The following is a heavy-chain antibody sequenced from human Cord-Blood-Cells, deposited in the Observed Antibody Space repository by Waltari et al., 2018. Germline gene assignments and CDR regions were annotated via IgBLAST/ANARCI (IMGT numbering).Heavy chain of an antibody. CDR3: ARDLGGYDFWSGYPDDY. Sequence: QVQLVQSGAEVKKPGASVKVSCKASGYTFTSYYMHWVRQAPGQGLEWMGIINPSGGSTSYAQKFQGRVTMARDTSTSTVYMELSSLRSEDTAVYYCARDLGGYDFWSGYPDDYWGQGTLVTVSS. CDR1: GYTFTSYY. D-gene: IGHD3-3*01. V-gene: IGHV1-46*01. CDR2: INPSGGST. J-gene: IGHJ4*02.